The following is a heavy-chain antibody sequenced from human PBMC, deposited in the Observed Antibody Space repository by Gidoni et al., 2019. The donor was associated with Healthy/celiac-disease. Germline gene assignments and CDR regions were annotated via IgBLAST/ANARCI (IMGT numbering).Heavy chain of an antibody. D-gene: IGHD3-3*01. Sequence: EVQLVESGGGLIQPGGSLRLSCAASGFTVSSNYMSWVRQAPGKGLEWVSVIDSGGSTYYADSVKGRFTISRDNSKNTLYLQMNSLRAEDTAVYYCASSSNSRSHQATLRFLEWRDYYYYGMDVWGQGTTVTVSS. CDR1: GFTVSSNY. V-gene: IGHV3-53*01. J-gene: IGHJ6*02. CDR3: ASSSNSRSHQATLRFLEWRDYYYYGMDV. CDR2: IDSGGST.